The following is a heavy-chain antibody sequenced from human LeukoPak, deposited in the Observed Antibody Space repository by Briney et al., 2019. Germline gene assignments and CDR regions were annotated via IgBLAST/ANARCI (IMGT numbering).Heavy chain of an antibody. CDR1: GFTFSDYY. J-gene: IGHJ6*03. CDR3: ASANYGTYYYYYYMDV. V-gene: IGHV3-11*04. CDR2: ISSSDSTI. D-gene: IGHD3-16*01. Sequence: GGSLRLSCAASGFTFSDYYMSWIRQAPGKGLEWVSYISSSDSTIYYADSVKGRFTISRDNAKNSLYLQMNSLRAEDTAVYYCASANYGTYYYYYYMDVWGKGTTVTVSS.